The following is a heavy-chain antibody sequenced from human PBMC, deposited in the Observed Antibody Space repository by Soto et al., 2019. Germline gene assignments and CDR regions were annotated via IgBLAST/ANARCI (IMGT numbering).Heavy chain of an antibody. Sequence: GGSLRLSCAASGFTFSSYAMSWVRQAPGKGLEWVSAISGSGGSTYYADSVKGRFTISRDNSKNTLYLQMNSLRAEDTAVYHCANVVPAARALGAFDIWGQGTMVTVSS. D-gene: IGHD2-2*01. J-gene: IGHJ3*02. V-gene: IGHV3-23*01. CDR2: ISGSGGST. CDR1: GFTFSSYA. CDR3: ANVVPAARALGAFDI.